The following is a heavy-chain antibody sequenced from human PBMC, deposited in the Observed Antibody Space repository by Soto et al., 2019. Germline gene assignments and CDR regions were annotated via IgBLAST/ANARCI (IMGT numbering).Heavy chain of an antibody. V-gene: IGHV1-69*12. J-gene: IGHJ4*02. CDR1: GNSFGSYA. CDR3: TAHITVTGPLDY. Sequence: VYLVQSGAEVKQPGSSVKISCKTSGNSFGSYALSWVRQAPGQGLEWMGGVIPVFATANYAQKFRGRMTVTADESTTTVYMELSSLGSEDTAIYYCTAHITVTGPLDYWGQGTLVSVSS. D-gene: IGHD6-19*01. CDR2: VIPVFATA.